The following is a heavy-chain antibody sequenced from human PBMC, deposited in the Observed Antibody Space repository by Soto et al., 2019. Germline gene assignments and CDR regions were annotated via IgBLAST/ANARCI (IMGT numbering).Heavy chain of an antibody. J-gene: IGHJ4*02. CDR1: GDGFAGSY. D-gene: IGHD3-10*01. V-gene: IGHV1-2*04. Sequence: VEASWEASGDGFAGSYMRWAQHAPGQGLEWMGWINPNSGGTNYAQKFQGWVTMTRDTSISTAYMELSRLRSDDTAVYYCARDGDMVRGVLFAYWGQGTLVTVSS. CDR2: INPNSGGT. CDR3: ARDGDMVRGVLFAY.